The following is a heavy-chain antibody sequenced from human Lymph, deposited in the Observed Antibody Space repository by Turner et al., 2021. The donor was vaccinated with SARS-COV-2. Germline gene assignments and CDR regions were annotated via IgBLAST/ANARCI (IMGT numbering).Heavy chain of an antibody. CDR1: GIIVSRTY. J-gene: IGHJ6*02. CDR3: ARDLGTYGMDV. D-gene: IGHD1-1*01. CDR2: SYSGGTK. Sequence: EVQLVDPVGGLFQPWGSLSLSCAASGIIVSRTYMNWVRQDPGKGLEWVSVSYSGGTKYYADSVKGRFTISRDKYKNTLYLQMNSLRVEDTAGYDCARDLGTYGMDVWGQGTTVTVSS. V-gene: IGHV3-53*01.